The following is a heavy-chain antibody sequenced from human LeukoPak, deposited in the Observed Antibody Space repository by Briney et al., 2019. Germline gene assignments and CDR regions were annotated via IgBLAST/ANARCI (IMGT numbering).Heavy chain of an antibody. CDR2: IGTAGDT. D-gene: IGHD3-3*01. Sequence: PGGSLRLSCAASGFTFSSYDMHWVRQATGKGLEWVSAIGTAGDTYYPGSVKGRFTISRENAKNSLYLQMNSLRAGDTAVYYCARSSSYDFWSGRPYGMDVWGQGTTVTVSS. CDR1: GFTFSSYD. CDR3: ARSSSYDFWSGRPYGMDV. V-gene: IGHV3-13*01. J-gene: IGHJ6*02.